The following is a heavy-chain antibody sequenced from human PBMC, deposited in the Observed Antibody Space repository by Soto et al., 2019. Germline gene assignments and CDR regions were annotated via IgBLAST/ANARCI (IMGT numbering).Heavy chain of an antibody. V-gene: IGHV3-53*01. J-gene: IGHJ3*02. Sequence: GGSLRFSCATSGFTFSSYDMNWVRQAPGKGLEWVSVIYSGGSTYYADSVKGRCTISRDNSKNTLYRQMNSLRAEDTAVYSRARYYGALYDAFDIWGQGTMVTVSS. D-gene: IGHD4-17*01. CDR2: IYSGGST. CDR3: ARYYGALYDAFDI. CDR1: GFTFSSYD.